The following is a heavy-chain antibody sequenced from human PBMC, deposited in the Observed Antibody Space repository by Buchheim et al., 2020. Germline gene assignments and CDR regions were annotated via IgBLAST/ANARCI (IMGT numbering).Heavy chain of an antibody. J-gene: IGHJ6*01. V-gene: IGHV1-8*01. D-gene: IGHD3-9*01. CDR1: GYTFTSYD. CDR2: RNPNRGNT. Sequence: QVQLVQSGAEVKKPGASVKVSCKASGYTFTSYDINWVRQATGQGLEWMGWRNPNRGNTGYAQKFQGRVTMTRNTSISTAYMELSSLRSEDTAVYYCARGRYYDILTGYLYYYYYYGMDVWGQGTT. CDR3: ARGRYYDILTGYLYYYYYYGMDV.